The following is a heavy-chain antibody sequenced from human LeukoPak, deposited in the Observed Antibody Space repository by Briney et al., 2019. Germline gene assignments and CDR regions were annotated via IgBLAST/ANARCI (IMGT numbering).Heavy chain of an antibody. CDR1: GFTFSSYS. V-gene: IGHV3-48*01. CDR3: ARDSHPGYCSGGSCHPRWFDP. D-gene: IGHD2-15*01. CDR2: ISSSSTI. J-gene: IGHJ5*02. Sequence: PGGSLRLSCAASGFTFSSYSMNWVRQAPGKGLEWVSYISSSSTIYYADSVKGRFTISRDNAKNSLYLQMNSLRAEDTAVYYCARDSHPGYCSGGSCHPRWFDPWGQGTLVTVSS.